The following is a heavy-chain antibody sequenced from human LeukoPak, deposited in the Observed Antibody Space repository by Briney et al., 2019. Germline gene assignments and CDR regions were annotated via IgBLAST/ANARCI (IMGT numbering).Heavy chain of an antibody. J-gene: IGHJ6*03. D-gene: IGHD3-10*01. CDR1: GGSISSYY. V-gene: IGHV4-4*07. CDR3: ARDRSEVTMVRGVIASYYYYYYMDV. CDR2: IYTSGST. Sequence: SETLSLTCTVSGGSISSYYWSWIRQPAGKGLEWIGRIYTSGSTNYNPSLKSRVTMSVDTSKNQFSLKLSSVTAADTAVHYCARDRSEVTMVRGVIASYYYYYYMDVWGKGTTVTVSS.